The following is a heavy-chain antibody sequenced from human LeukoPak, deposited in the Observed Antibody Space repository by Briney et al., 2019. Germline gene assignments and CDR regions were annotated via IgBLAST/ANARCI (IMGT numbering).Heavy chain of an antibody. CDR1: GGSISTNNW. V-gene: IGHV4-4*02. CDR2: IYHTGST. CDR3: ARSRSGYSYDHAAFDI. Sequence: SETLSLTCAVSGGSISTNNWWSWVRQPPGKGLEWIGEIYHTGSTNYSPSLRSRVTMSIDKSNNQFSLNLNSVTAADTAVYYCARSRSGYSYDHAAFDIWGQGTMVTVSS. J-gene: IGHJ3*02. D-gene: IGHD5-18*01.